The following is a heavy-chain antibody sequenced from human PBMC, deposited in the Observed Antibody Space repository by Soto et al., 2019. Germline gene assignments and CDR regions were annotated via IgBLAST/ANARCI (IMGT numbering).Heavy chain of an antibody. J-gene: IGHJ6*02. Sequence: GESLRISCKGSGYSFTSYWIGWVRQMPGKGLEWMGIIYPGDSDTRYSPSFQGQVTISADKSISTAYLQWSSLKASDTAMYYCAGGGVRGVITRTRDYYGMDVWGQGTTVTVSS. CDR3: AGGGVRGVITRTRDYYGMDV. CDR1: GYSFTSYW. CDR2: IYPGDSDT. D-gene: IGHD3-10*01. V-gene: IGHV5-51*01.